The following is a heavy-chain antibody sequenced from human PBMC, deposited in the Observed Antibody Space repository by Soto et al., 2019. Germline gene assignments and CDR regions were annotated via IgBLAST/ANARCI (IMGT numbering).Heavy chain of an antibody. Sequence: GASVKVSCKASGYTFTSYYMHWVRQAPGQGLEWMGIINPSGGSTSYAQKFQGRVTMTRDTSTSTVYMELSRLTSADTAVYYCARAHPPRTAGAFDFWGQGTLVTVSS. J-gene: IGHJ4*02. CDR2: INPSGGST. V-gene: IGHV1-46*01. CDR3: ARAHPPRTAGAFDF. D-gene: IGHD6-13*01. CDR1: GYTFTSYY.